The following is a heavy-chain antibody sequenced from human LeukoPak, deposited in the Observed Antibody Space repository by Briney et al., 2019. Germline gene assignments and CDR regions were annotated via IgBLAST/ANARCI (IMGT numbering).Heavy chain of an antibody. CDR2: IKQDGSEK. D-gene: IGHD2-15*01. Sequence: AGGSLRLSCAASGFTFSSYWMSWVRQAPGKGLEWVANIKQDGSEKYYVYSVKGRFTTSRANAKNSLYLQMNSLRAEDTAVYSCARVHCSGGSCYSVNFDYWGQGTLVTVSS. CDR1: GFTFSSYW. V-gene: IGHV3-7*01. CDR3: ARVHCSGGSCYSVNFDY. J-gene: IGHJ4*02.